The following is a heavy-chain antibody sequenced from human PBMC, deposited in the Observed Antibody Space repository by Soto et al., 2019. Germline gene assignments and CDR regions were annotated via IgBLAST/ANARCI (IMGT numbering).Heavy chain of an antibody. V-gene: IGHV3-15*01. J-gene: IGHJ4*02. Sequence: GSLRLSCAASGFTFSNAWMSWVRQAPGKGLEWVGRIKSKTDGGTTDYAAPVKGRFTISRDDSKNTLYLQMNSLKTEDTAVYYCTTDHLKYSSSYYFDYWGQGTLVTVSS. CDR1: GFTFSNAW. CDR3: TTDHLKYSSSYYFDY. CDR2: IKSKTDGGTT. D-gene: IGHD6-6*01.